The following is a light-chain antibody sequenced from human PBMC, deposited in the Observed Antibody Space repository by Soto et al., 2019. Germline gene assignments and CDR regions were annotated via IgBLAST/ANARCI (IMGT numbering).Light chain of an antibody. CDR3: QRRSNWPIT. J-gene: IGKJ5*01. CDR2: DAS. V-gene: IGKV3-11*01. Sequence: EIVLTQSPATLSLSPGERATLSCRASQSVSSYLAWYQQKRGQAPRLLIYDASNRATGIPARFSGSGSGTDFTLTISSLEPEDFAVYYCQRRSNWPITFGQGTRLQIK. CDR1: QSVSSY.